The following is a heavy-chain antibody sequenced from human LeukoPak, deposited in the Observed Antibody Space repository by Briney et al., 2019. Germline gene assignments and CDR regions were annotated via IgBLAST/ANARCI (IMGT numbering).Heavy chain of an antibody. D-gene: IGHD3-9*01. Sequence: SETLSLTCTVSGGSISSGNCYWSWIRQPAGRGLEWIGRIHTGGSTNYNPSLKSRLTMSLDTSKDQFSLKLTSVTAADTAVYYCARTDLLTGYYYFDYWGQGALVTVSS. CDR3: ARTDLLTGYYYFDY. CDR1: GGSISSGNCY. V-gene: IGHV4-61*02. J-gene: IGHJ4*02. CDR2: IHTGGST.